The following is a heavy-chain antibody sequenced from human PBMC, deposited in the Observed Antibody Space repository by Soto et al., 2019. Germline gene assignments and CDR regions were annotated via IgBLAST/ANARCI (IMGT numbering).Heavy chain of an antibody. D-gene: IGHD3-10*01. CDR2: ITPSGGTT. V-gene: IGHV1-46*01. CDR3: VRYGSGSYGWFDP. J-gene: IGHJ5*02. CDR1: GYTNSSVL. Sequence: KVSRKTCGYTNSSVLIHCGSLESGQALEWMGIITPSGGTTTYAQKFQGRVSMTRDTSTSTVYMEVNSLRSEDTAVYYCVRYGSGSYGWFDPWGQGTLVTVSS.